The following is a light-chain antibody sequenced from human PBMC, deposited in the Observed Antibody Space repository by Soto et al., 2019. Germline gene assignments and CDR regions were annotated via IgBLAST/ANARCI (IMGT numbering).Light chain of an antibody. Sequence: QSVLTQPPSVSGAPGQRVTISCTGSSSNIGAGYDVHWYQQLPGTAPKFLIYGNSNRPSGVPDRFSGSKSGTSASLAITGLQAEDEADYYCQSYDSSLSGSGVFGTGTKVTVL. CDR1: SSNIGAGYD. J-gene: IGLJ1*01. V-gene: IGLV1-40*01. CDR2: GNS. CDR3: QSYDSSLSGSGV.